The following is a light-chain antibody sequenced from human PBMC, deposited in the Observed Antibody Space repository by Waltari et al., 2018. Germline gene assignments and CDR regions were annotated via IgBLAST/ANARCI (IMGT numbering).Light chain of an antibody. CDR1: SGHGSNV. J-gene: IGLJ3*02. CDR3: QTWGTGIWV. Sequence: QLVLTQSPSASASLGASVKITCTLSSGHGSNVVAWHQQQPEKGPRYLMKVNSDGSHSKGDGIPVRFSGSSSGAERYLTISSLQSDDEADYYCQTWGTGIWVFGGGTRLTVL. V-gene: IGLV4-69*01. CDR2: VNSDGSH.